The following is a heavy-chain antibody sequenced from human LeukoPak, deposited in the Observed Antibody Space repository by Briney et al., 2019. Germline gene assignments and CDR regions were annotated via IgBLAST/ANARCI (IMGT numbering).Heavy chain of an antibody. J-gene: IGHJ4*02. V-gene: IGHV3-21*01. Sequence: GGCLRLSCAASGFTFSSYSMNWVRQAPGKGLEWVSSISTSSSFIYYADSVKGRFTISRDNAKNSFYLQMNSLRAEDTAVYYCARSEAAAPGPLEYWGQGTPVTVSS. CDR2: ISTSSSFI. D-gene: IGHD6-13*01. CDR1: GFTFSSYS. CDR3: ARSEAAAPGPLEY.